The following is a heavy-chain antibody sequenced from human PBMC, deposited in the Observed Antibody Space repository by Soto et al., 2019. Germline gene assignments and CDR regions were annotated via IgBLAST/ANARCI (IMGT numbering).Heavy chain of an antibody. Sequence: HPGGSLRLSCAASGFTFGSYAMSWFRQAPGKGLEWVSAISGSGGSTYYADSVKGRFTISRDNSKNTLYLQMNSLRAEDTAVYYCAKSSPQLWFGESDDYYYGMDVWGQGTTVTVSS. D-gene: IGHD3-10*01. J-gene: IGHJ6*02. CDR2: ISGSGGST. V-gene: IGHV3-23*01. CDR3: AKSSPQLWFGESDDYYYGMDV. CDR1: GFTFGSYA.